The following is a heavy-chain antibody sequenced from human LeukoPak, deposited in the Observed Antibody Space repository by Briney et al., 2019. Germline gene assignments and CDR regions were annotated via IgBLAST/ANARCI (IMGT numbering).Heavy chain of an antibody. Sequence: GGSLRVSCTASGFTFADDSVSWFRQTPGKRLEWVGFIRSKAYGGTAEYAASVKGRFTISRDVSKSVAYLQMDSMKTEDTAVYYCTREIRYFDWFQADYWGQGTLVTVSS. CDR3: TREIRYFDWFQADY. CDR1: GFTFADDS. J-gene: IGHJ4*02. V-gene: IGHV3-49*03. CDR2: IRSKAYGGTA. D-gene: IGHD3-9*01.